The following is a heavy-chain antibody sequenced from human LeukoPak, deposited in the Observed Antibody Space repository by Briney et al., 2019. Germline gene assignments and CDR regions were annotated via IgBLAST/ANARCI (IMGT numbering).Heavy chain of an antibody. Sequence: ASVKVSCKASGGTFSSYAISWVRQAPGQGLEWMGRIIPIFGTANYAQKFQGRVTITTDESTSTAYMELSSLRSEDTAVYYCARDSRLVIGAFDIWGQGTMVTVSS. CDR3: ARDSRLVIGAFDI. V-gene: IGHV1-69*05. J-gene: IGHJ3*02. CDR2: IIPIFGTA. CDR1: GGTFSSYA. D-gene: IGHD3-9*01.